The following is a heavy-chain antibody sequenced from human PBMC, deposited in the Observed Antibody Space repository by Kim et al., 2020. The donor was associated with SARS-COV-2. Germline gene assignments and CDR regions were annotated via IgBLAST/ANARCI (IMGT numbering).Heavy chain of an antibody. CDR2: IYSGGST. CDR3: ARSRGNSGNYYYGMDV. Sequence: GGSLRLSCAASGFTVSSNYMSWVRQAPGKGLEWVSVIYSGGSTYYADSVKGRFTISRHNSKNTLYLQMNSLRAEDTAVYYCARSRGNSGNYYYGMDVWGQGTTGTVSS. V-gene: IGHV3-53*04. CDR1: GFTVSSNY. D-gene: IGHD4-4*01. J-gene: IGHJ6*02.